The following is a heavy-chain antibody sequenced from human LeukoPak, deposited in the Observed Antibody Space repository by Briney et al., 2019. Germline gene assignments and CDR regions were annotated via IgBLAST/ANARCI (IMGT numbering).Heavy chain of an antibody. CDR2: ISYDGRNK. CDR1: GFTFSSYP. CDR3: ARGRPHGNDY. Sequence: PGGSLRLSCAASGFTFSSYPMHWVRQAPGKGLEWVAVISYDGRNKYYADSVKGRFTISRDNSKNTLYLQMNSLRVEDTAVYYCARGRPHGNDYWGQGTLVTVSS. J-gene: IGHJ4*02. D-gene: IGHD4-23*01. V-gene: IGHV3-30*04.